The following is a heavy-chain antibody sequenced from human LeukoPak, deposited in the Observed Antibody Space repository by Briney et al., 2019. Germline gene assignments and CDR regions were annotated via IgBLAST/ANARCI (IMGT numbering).Heavy chain of an antibody. V-gene: IGHV3-48*03. Sequence: PGGSLRLSCAVSGFSCNDYEMNWVRQAPGKGLEWVSYISISESTIYYADSVKGRFTISRDSARNSLYLQMNSLRAEDTAVYYCAKDFQSTAYWGQGTLVTVSS. CDR1: GFSCNDYE. CDR3: AKDFQSTAY. J-gene: IGHJ4*02. CDR2: ISISESTI. D-gene: IGHD2-8*02.